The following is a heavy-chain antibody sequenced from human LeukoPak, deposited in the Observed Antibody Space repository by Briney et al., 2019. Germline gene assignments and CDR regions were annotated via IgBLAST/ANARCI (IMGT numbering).Heavy chain of an antibody. CDR2: IIPILGIA. CDR1: GGTFSSYA. V-gene: IGHV1-69*04. D-gene: IGHD2-2*01. Sequence: SGKVSCKASGGTFSSYAISWVRQAPGQGLEWMGRIIPILGIANYAQNFQGRVTITADESTSTTYMELSSLRSEDTAVYYCARAGGQEHQLLPYYYYYYMAVWGKGTTVTVSS. J-gene: IGHJ6*03. CDR3: ARAGGQEHQLLPYYYYYYMAV.